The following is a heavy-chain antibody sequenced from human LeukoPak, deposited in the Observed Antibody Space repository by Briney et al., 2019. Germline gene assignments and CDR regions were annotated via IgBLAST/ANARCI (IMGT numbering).Heavy chain of an antibody. CDR3: AKEGFYGQFDY. D-gene: IGHD2/OR15-2a*01. V-gene: IGHV3-23*01. CDR2: ISDSAGST. J-gene: IGHJ4*02. CDR1: GFTFSDYY. Sequence: GGSLRLSCAASGFTFSDYYMSWIRQAPGKGLEWVSSISDSAGSTHYADSVRGRFTISRDNSKNTVYLQMNSLRVEDTAGYYCAKEGFYGQFDYWGQGSLVTVTS.